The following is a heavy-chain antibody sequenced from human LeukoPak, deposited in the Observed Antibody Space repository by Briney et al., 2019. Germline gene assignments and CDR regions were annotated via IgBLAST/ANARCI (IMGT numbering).Heavy chain of an antibody. CDR3: ARDRVGSTVFDY. J-gene: IGHJ4*02. D-gene: IGHD1-26*01. Sequence: GGSLRLSCAASGFTFSSYAMHWVRQAPGKGLEWVSSISSSSSYIYYADSVKGRFTISRDNAKNSLYLQMNSLRAEDTAVYYCARDRVGSTVFDYWGQGTLVTVSS. CDR2: ISSSSSYI. V-gene: IGHV3-21*01. CDR1: GFTFSSYA.